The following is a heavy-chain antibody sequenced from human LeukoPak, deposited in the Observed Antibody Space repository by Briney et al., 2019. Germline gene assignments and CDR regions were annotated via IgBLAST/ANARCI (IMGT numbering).Heavy chain of an antibody. CDR3: ARATGASGGFWSGYPYNYYGLDV. D-gene: IGHD3-3*01. CDR1: GGSISSYY. CDR2: ICYSGST. J-gene: IGHJ6*02. V-gene: IGHV4-59*01. Sequence: ASETLSLTCTVSGGSISSYYWSWIRQPPGKGMEWIGYICYSGSTNYNPSLKSRVTISVDTSKNQFSLKLSSVTAADTAVYYCARATGASGGFWSGYPYNYYGLDVWGQGTTVTVSS.